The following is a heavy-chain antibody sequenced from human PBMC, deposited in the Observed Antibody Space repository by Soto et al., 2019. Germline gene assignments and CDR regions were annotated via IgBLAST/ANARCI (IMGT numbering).Heavy chain of an antibody. CDR1: GFTFSSYA. V-gene: IGHV3-23*01. J-gene: IGHJ4*02. D-gene: IGHD3-10*01. Sequence: EVQLLESGGGLVQPGGSLRLSCAASGFTFSSYAMSWVRQAPGKGLEWVSVISGSGDSKYYADSVKGRFTISRDNSKNTLYLQMNSLRFEDTAVYYCAKRAYGSDFDYWGQGTRVTVSS. CDR2: ISGSGDSK. CDR3: AKRAYGSDFDY.